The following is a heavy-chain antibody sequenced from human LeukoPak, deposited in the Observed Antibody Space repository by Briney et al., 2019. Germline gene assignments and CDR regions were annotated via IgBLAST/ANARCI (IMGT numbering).Heavy chain of an antibody. D-gene: IGHD2-2*01. V-gene: IGHV5-51*01. J-gene: IGHJ4*02. CDR1: GYSFTSYW. CDR3: ARGLAYCSSTSCFFDY. CDR2: IYPGDSDT. Sequence: GESLKISCKGSGYSFTSYWIGWVRQMPGKGLEWMGIIYPGDSDTRYSPSFQGQVTISADKSISTAYLQWSSLKASDTAMYYCARGLAYCSSTSCFFDYWGQGTLVTVSS.